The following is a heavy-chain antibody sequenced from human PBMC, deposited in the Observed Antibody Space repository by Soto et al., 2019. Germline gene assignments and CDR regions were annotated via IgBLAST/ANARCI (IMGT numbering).Heavy chain of an antibody. CDR2: INSDGSST. Sequence: GESLKISCAASGFTFSSYWMHWVRQAPGKGLVWVSRINSDGSSTSYADSVKGRFTISRDNAKNTLYLQMNSLRAEDTAVYYCAREIYGSGMKNRQAMGYWGQGTLVTVSS. J-gene: IGHJ4*02. CDR1: GFTFSSYW. V-gene: IGHV3-74*01. D-gene: IGHD3-10*01. CDR3: AREIYGSGMKNRQAMGY.